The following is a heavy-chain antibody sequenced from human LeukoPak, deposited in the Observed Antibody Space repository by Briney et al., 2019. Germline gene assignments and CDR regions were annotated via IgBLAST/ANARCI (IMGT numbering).Heavy chain of an antibody. CDR1: GFSFRNYW. V-gene: IGHV3-7*01. CDR3: ARDGGLHTNFDY. Sequence: GGSLRLSCAASGFSFRNYWMGWVRQAPGKGLEWVANTKPDGSAEYYADSMRGRFTASRDNANNLLYLQMNRLRAGDTAVYYCARDGGLHTNFDYWGQGTLLTVSS. CDR2: TKPDGSAE. D-gene: IGHD2-15*01. J-gene: IGHJ4*02.